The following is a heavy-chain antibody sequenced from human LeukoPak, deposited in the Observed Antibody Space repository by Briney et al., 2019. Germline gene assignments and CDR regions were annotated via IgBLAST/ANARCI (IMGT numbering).Heavy chain of an antibody. CDR1: GFTFTSSA. V-gene: IGHV1-58*01. CDR2: IVVGSGNT. D-gene: IGHD3-3*01. CDR3: AADSGFLEWLSDYYGMDV. J-gene: IGHJ6*02. Sequence: SVKVSCKASGFTFTSSAVQWVRQARGQRLEWIGWIVVGSGNTNYAQKFQERVTITRDMSTSTAYMELSSLRSEDTAVYYCAADSGFLEWLSDYYGMDVWGQGTTVTVSS.